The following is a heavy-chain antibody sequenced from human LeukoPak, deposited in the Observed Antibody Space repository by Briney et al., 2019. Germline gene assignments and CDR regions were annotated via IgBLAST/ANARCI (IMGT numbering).Heavy chain of an antibody. CDR3: ARDPAWEPPDY. D-gene: IGHD1-26*01. CDR1: GFTFSTYA. CDR2: ISSTSNYI. Sequence: PGGSLRLSCAASGFTFSTYAISWVRQAPGKGLEWVSCISSTSNYIFYADSVRGRFTISRDNAKNSLFLQMNSLRAEDTAVYYCARDPAWEPPDYWGQGTLVTVSS. V-gene: IGHV3-21*01. J-gene: IGHJ4*02.